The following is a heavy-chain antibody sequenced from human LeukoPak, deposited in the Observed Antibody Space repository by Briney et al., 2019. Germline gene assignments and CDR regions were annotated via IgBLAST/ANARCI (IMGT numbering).Heavy chain of an antibody. CDR3: ARSPGNYYDSSGYPLGHYYFDY. V-gene: IGHV4-31*03. CDR1: GGSISSGGYY. CDR2: IYYSGST. J-gene: IGHJ4*02. Sequence: SETLSLTCTVSGGSISSGGYYWSWIRQHPGKGLEWIGYIYYSGSTYYNPSLKSRVTISVDTSKNQFSLKLSSVTAADTAMYYCARSPGNYYDSSGYPLGHYYFDYWGQGTLVTVSS. D-gene: IGHD3-22*01.